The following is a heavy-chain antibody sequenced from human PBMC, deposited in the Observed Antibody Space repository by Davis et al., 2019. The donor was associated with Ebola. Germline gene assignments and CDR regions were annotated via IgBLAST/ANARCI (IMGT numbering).Heavy chain of an antibody. V-gene: IGHV1-2*06. CDR3: ARTFVGGWLFDY. Sequence: ASVKVSCKASGYTFTGYYMHWVRQAPGQGLEWMGRINPNSGGTNYAQKFQGRVTMTRDTSISTAYMEMSSLTSEDTAVYYCARTFVGGWLFDYWGQGTLVTVSS. CDR1: GYTFTGYY. D-gene: IGHD1-26*01. CDR2: INPNSGGT. J-gene: IGHJ4*02.